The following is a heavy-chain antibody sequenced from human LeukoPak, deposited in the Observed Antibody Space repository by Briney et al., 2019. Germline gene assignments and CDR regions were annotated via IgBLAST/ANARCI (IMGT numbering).Heavy chain of an antibody. V-gene: IGHV4-4*07. J-gene: IGHJ5*02. CDR2: MYTSGSA. CDR1: GDSTSGYY. CDR3: ATERSRGLAL. Sequence: PSETLSLTCTVPGDSTSGYYWSWIRQPAGKGLEWIGRMYTSGSANYNPSLKSRVTMSLDTSKKLFSLQMSSVTAADTAIYYCATERSRGLALWGQGALDIVSS. D-gene: IGHD2-2*01.